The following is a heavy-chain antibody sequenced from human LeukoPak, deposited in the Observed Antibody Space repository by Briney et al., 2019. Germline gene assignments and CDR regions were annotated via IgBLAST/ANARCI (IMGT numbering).Heavy chain of an antibody. CDR2: ISSSSSYI. CDR1: GFTFSSYS. CDR3: ATARVITMVRGVIEDY. D-gene: IGHD3-10*01. V-gene: IGHV3-21*01. Sequence: GGSLRLSCAASGFTFSSYSMNWVRQAPGKGLEWVSSISSSSSYIYCADSVEGRFTISRDNAKNSLYLQMNSPRAEDTAVYYCATARVITMVRGVIEDYWGQGTLVTVSS. J-gene: IGHJ4*02.